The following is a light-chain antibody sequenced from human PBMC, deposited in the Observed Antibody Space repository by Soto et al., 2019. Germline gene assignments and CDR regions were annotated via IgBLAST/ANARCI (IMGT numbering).Light chain of an antibody. CDR2: EVY. Sequence: QSVLTQPPFASGSPGQSVTITCTGTSNDVGAYNYVSWYQQHPGKAPKLMIYEVYKRPSGVPDRFSGSKSGNTASLTVSGLRAEDEAAYYCSSYAGSTNLIFGGGTKLTVL. J-gene: IGLJ2*01. V-gene: IGLV2-8*01. CDR1: SNDVGAYNY. CDR3: SSYAGSTNLI.